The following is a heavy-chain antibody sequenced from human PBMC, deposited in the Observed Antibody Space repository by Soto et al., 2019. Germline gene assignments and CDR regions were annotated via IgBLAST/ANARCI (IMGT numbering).Heavy chain of an antibody. CDR3: ARGLATLPVVAFDI. CDR2: IYWSGDE. D-gene: IGHD6-6*01. CDR1: GFSLSTSGVG. Sequence: QGTLKESGPTLVKPTQTLTLTCSFSGFSLSTSGVGVGWIRQSPGKALEWLALIYWSGDEHYRPSLKSRLSIIKDTSKNHVVLIMTDMDPVDTGTYYCARGLATLPVVAFDIWGQGTMVTVSS. V-gene: IGHV2-5*01. J-gene: IGHJ3*02.